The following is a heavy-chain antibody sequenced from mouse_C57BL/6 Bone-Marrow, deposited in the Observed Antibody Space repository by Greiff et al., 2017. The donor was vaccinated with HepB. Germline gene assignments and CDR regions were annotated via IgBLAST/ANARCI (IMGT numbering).Heavy chain of an antibody. D-gene: IGHD2-3*01. V-gene: IGHV1-61*01. CDR1: GYTFTSYW. CDR2: IYPSDSET. J-gene: IGHJ2*01. Sequence: VQLQQPGAELVRPGSSVKLSCKASGYTFTSYWMDWVKQRPGQGLEWIGNIYPSDSETHYNQKFKDKATLTVDKSSSTAYMQLSSLTSEDSAVYYCARRVDDGYLYFDYWGQGTTLTVSS. CDR3: ARRVDDGYLYFDY.